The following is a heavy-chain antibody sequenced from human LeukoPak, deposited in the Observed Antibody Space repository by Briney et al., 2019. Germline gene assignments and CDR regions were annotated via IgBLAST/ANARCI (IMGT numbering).Heavy chain of an antibody. J-gene: IGHJ4*02. CDR3: ARDTNYYDSSGYYSGSDFDY. D-gene: IGHD3-22*01. CDR2: ITSSTNYI. CDR1: GFTFSSYS. V-gene: IGHV3-21*04. Sequence: GGSLRLSCAASGFTFSSYSMNWVRKAPGKGLEWVSSITSSTNYIYYADSVKGRFTISRDDAKNTLYLQMNSLRAEDTAVYYCARDTNYYDSSGYYSGSDFDYWGQGTQVTVSS.